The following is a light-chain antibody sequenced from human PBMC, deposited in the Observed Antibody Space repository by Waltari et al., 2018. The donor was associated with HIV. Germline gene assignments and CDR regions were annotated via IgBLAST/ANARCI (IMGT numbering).Light chain of an antibody. V-gene: IGLV3-1*01. J-gene: IGLJ1*01. CDR3: QAWDSGTGV. Sequence: SYELTQPPSVSVSPGQAATITCSGDQLDDKYVCWYQQKQGRSPLFVIYQDDKRHSGIPDRFQGSNSGNTATLTIVGTQTTNEADYCCQAWDSGTGVFGTGTTVTVL. CDR2: QDD. CDR1: QLDDKY.